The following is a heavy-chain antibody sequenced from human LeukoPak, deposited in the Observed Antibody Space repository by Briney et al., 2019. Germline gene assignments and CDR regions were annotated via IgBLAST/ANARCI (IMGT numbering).Heavy chain of an antibody. D-gene: IGHD3-10*01. Sequence: SGTLSLTCGVSGGSITTTNFWSWVRQPPGGGLEWIGEISLRGRTQYNPSLKSRVNISIDESKNHLYLSLASVTAADTAVYYCATQTRALLWFGDPSGYYWGQGTLVTVSS. CDR2: ISLRGRT. CDR1: GGSITTTNF. V-gene: IGHV4-4*02. CDR3: ATQTRALLWFGDPSGYY. J-gene: IGHJ4*02.